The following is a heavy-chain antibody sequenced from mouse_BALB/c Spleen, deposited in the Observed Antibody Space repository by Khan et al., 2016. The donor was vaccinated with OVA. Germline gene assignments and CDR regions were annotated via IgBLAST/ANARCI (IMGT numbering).Heavy chain of an antibody. D-gene: IGHD2-1*01. CDR1: GYTFSTYW. CDR2: ILPGRGST. CDR3: ARFGNHWYFDV. J-gene: IGHJ1*01. Sequence: VQLKQSGAELMKPGASMKISCKATGYTFSTYWTEWVKQRPGHGLEWIGEILPGRGSTNYNEKFKGKATFTADTSSNTAHMHLSSLTSEDSAVYYCARFGNHWYFDVWGAGTTITVSS. V-gene: IGHV1-9*01.